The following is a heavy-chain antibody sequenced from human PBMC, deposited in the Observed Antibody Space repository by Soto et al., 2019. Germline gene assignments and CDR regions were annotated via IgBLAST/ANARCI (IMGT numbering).Heavy chain of an antibody. CDR3: AKASGSSWYNWFDP. Sequence: QVQLVQSGAEVKKPGSSVKVSCKASGGNFSSYGISWVRQAPGQGLEWMGGIVPLFGTTNYAHKFRGRGTITADESTSTVYVDLSVLRSEDTAVYYCAKASGSSWYNWFDPWGQGTLVTVST. V-gene: IGHV1-69*01. J-gene: IGHJ5*02. D-gene: IGHD6-13*01. CDR2: IVPLFGTT. CDR1: GGNFSSYG.